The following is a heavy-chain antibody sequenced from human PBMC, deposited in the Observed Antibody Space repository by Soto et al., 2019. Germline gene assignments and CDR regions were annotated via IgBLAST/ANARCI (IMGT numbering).Heavy chain of an antibody. CDR3: ARVSGLIVGATRFDY. Sequence: SETLSLTCTVSGGSISSGGYYWSWIRQHPGKGLEWIGYIYYSGSTYYNPSLKSRVTISVDTSKNQFSLKLSSVTAADTAVYYCARVSGLIVGATRFDYWGQGTLVTVSS. CDR2: IYYSGST. J-gene: IGHJ4*02. V-gene: IGHV4-31*03. CDR1: GGSISSGGYY. D-gene: IGHD1-26*01.